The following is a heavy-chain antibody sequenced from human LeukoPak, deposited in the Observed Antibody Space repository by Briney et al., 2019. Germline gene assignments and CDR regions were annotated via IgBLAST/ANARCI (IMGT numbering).Heavy chain of an antibody. V-gene: IGHV4-61*02. CDR1: GGSMSSGSYY. Sequence: SQTLSLTCTVSGGSMSSGSYYWNWIRQPAGKGLEWIGRIYTSASTNYNPSLKSRVTISLDASKKQFSLKLTSVTAADSAVYYCARGNPLDYWGQGTLVTVSS. J-gene: IGHJ4*02. CDR2: IYTSAST. D-gene: IGHD1-14*01. CDR3: ARGNPLDY.